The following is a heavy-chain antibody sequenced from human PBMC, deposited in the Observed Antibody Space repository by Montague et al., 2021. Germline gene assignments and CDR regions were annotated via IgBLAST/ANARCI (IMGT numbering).Heavy chain of an antibody. J-gene: IGHJ5*02. CDR3: ARGRGVSSGIGQLDP. V-gene: IGHV3-23*01. Sequence: SLRLSCAASGFTVSSSHMNWVRQAPGKGLEWVSSITGSGATTYYADSVKGRFTISRDNSENTLYPQMNNLRAEDTALYYCARGRGVSSGIGQLDPWGQGTLVTASS. D-gene: IGHD3-22*01. CDR2: ITGSGATT. CDR1: GFTVSSSH.